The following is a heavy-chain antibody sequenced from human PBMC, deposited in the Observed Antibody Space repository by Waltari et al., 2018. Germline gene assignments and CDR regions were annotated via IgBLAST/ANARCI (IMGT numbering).Heavy chain of an antibody. CDR1: GFTFSSYG. V-gene: IGHV3-30*03. CDR3: AGLYGDSLDAFDI. D-gene: IGHD4-17*01. CDR2: ISYDGSNK. Sequence: QVQLVESGGGVVQPGRSLRLSCAASGFTFSSYGMHWVRQAPGKGLEWVAVISYDGSNKYYADSVKGRFTISRDNSKNTLYLQMNSLRAEDTAVYYCAGLYGDSLDAFDIWGQGTMVTVSS. J-gene: IGHJ3*02.